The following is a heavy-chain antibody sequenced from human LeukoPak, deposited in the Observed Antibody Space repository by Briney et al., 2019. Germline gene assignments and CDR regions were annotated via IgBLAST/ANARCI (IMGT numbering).Heavy chain of an antibody. CDR1: GFTFDDYA. Sequence: PGGSLRLSCAASGFTFDDYAMHWVRQAPGKGLERVSGISSDSGSIGYADSVKGRFTISRDNAKNSLYLHMNSLRAEETTLYYCTKRGPMNDSLTGYLPPYYYYGMDGWGQGTTVTVSS. J-gene: IGHJ6*02. CDR3: TKRGPMNDSLTGYLPPYYYYGMDG. CDR2: ISSDSGSI. V-gene: IGHV3-9*01. D-gene: IGHD3-9*01.